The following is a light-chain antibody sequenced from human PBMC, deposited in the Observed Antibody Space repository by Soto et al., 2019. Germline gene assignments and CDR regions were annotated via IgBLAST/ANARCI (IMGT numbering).Light chain of an antibody. V-gene: IGLV2-14*01. CDR3: SSYTTTTTLWV. J-gene: IGLJ3*02. CDR1: SSDVGAYNY. Sequence: QSALTQPASVSGSPGQSITISCTGTSSDVGAYNYVSWYQQHPGKAPKLLISEVSNRPSGVSSRFSGSKSGNTASLTISGLQAADEASYYCSSYTTTTTLWVFDGGTKLTVL. CDR2: EVS.